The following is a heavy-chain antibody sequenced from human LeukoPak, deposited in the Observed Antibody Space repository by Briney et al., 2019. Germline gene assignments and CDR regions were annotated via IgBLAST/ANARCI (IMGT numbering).Heavy chain of an antibody. V-gene: IGHV1-69*06. CDR2: IIPIFGTA. CDR1: GGTFSSYA. J-gene: IGHJ6*03. Sequence: GASVKVSCKASGGTFSSYAISWVRQAPGQGLEWMGGIIPIFGTANYAQKFQGRVTITADKSTSTAYMELSSLRSEDTAVYYCARGQDYYDSSGWDYYYYMDVWGKGTTVTVSS. CDR3: ARGQDYYDSSGWDYYYYMDV. D-gene: IGHD3-22*01.